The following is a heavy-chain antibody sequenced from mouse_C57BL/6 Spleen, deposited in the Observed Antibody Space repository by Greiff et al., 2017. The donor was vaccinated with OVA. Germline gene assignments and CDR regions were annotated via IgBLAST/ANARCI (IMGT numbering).Heavy chain of an antibody. V-gene: IGHV1-9*01. CDR1: GYTFTGYW. J-gene: IGHJ3*01. Sequence: QVQLQQSGAELMKPGASVKLSCKATGYTFTGYWIEWVKQRPGHGLEWIGEILPGSGSTNYNEKFKGKATFTADTSSNTAYMQLSSLTTEDSAIDYCARGGYGSSSLCAYWGQGTLVTVSA. D-gene: IGHD1-1*01. CDR2: ILPGSGST. CDR3: ARGGYGSSSLCAY.